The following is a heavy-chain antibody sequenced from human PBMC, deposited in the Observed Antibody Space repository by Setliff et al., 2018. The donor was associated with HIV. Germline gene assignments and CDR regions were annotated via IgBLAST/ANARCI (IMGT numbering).Heavy chain of an antibody. J-gene: IGHJ6*03. CDR1: GLSFSSYG. CDR3: ARDLGVGQDYYYYMDV. CDR2: IWYDGTNK. V-gene: IGHV3-33*01. Sequence: GGSLRLSCAAAGLSFSSYGLHWVRQAPGKGLEWVAVIWYDGTNKYYVDSVKGRFTISRDNSKNTLYLQMNSLRAEDTAVYYCARDLGVGQDYYYYMDVWGKGTTVTVSS. D-gene: IGHD3-3*01.